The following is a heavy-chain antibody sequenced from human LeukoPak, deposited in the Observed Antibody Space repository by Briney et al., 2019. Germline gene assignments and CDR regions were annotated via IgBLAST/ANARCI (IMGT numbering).Heavy chain of an antibody. V-gene: IGHV3-74*01. CDR1: GFTFSTKW. D-gene: IGHD3-3*01. Sequence: GGSLRLSCAASGFTFSTKWMHWVRQAPGKGLVWVSGIISDGSSTIYADSVKGRFTISRDNAKNTLYLQMNSLRAEDTAVYYCASASDFGVGYGMDVWGQGTTVTVSS. J-gene: IGHJ6*02. CDR3: ASASDFGVGYGMDV. CDR2: IISDGSST.